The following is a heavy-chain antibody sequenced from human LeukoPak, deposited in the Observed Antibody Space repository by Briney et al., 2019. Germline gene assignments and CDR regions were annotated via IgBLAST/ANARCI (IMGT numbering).Heavy chain of an antibody. CDR2: ISGSGGST. Sequence: GGSLRLSCAASGFTFSSYAMSWVRQAPGKGLEWVSAISGSGGSTYYADSVKGRFTVSRDPSKNTLYLQMNSLRAEDTAVYYCARDIGVVRGMTDALDIWGQGTMVTVSS. CDR3: ARDIGVVRGMTDALDI. D-gene: IGHD3-10*01. V-gene: IGHV3-23*01. J-gene: IGHJ3*02. CDR1: GFTFSSYA.